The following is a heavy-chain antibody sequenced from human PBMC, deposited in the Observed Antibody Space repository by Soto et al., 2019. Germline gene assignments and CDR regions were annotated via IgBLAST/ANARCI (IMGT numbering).Heavy chain of an antibody. CDR3: ARDESATDVVDI. J-gene: IGHJ3*02. CDR2: IYYSGTT. Sequence: PSETLSLTCTVSGGSISSGGYYWSWIRQNPGKGLEWIGYIYYSGTTNYNPSLKSRLTMSVDTSKNQFSLKLNSMTAADTAVYYCARDESATDVVDIWGQGTMVTVSS. V-gene: IGHV4-31*03. CDR1: GGSISSGGYY.